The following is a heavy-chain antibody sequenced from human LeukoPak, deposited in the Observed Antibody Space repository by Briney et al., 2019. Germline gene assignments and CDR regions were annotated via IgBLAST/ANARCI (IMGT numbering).Heavy chain of an antibody. V-gene: IGHV4-31*03. J-gene: IGHJ3*02. CDR1: GGSISSGGYY. D-gene: IGHD3-10*01. CDR2: IYYSGST. CDR3: ARGGFGWYSGALDI. Sequence: SETLSLTCTVSGGSISSGGYYWSWIRQHPGKGLEWIGYIYYSGSTYYNPSLKSRVTISVDTSKNQFSLKLSSVTAADTAVYYCARGGFGWYSGALDIWGQGTMVTVSS.